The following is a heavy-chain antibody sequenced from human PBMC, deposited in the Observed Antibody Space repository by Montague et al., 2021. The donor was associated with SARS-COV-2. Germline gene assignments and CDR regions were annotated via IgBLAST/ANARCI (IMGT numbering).Heavy chain of an antibody. CDR1: GGSMSGYY. CDR2: VHYTGST. CDR3: ARAQNTCFIANCVNYFDV. D-gene: IGHD1-1*01. Sequence: SETLSLTCEVSGGSMSGYYWTWIRQSPGKGLEWIGYVHYTGSTKYNPSLKTRVPLSLDTPKNHFYLHLSSVTAADTAIYFCARAQNTCFIANCVNYFDVWGLGALVTVSS. V-gene: IGHV4-59*01. J-gene: IGHJ4*02.